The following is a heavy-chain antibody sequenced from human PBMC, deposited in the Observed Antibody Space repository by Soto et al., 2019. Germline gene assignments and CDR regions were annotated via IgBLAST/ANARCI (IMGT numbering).Heavy chain of an antibody. CDR1: GSSFYNSG. V-gene: IGHV1-18*01. CDR2: ISVFNGYA. CDR3: SKNGTSWFAS. J-gene: IGHJ5*01. D-gene: IGHD1-1*01. Sequence: QVQLVQSGPELKKPGASVKVSCKTSGSSFYNSGISWVRQAPGQGLEWMGWISVFNGYAHYAQKFQGRVSMTADTLTSTAYMELRGLRSDDTAMYYCSKNGTSWFASWGQGTPVTVSS.